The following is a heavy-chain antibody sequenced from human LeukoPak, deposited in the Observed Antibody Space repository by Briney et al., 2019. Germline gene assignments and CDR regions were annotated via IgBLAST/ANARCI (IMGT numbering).Heavy chain of an antibody. J-gene: IGHJ6*04. CDR3: AELGITMIGGV. CDR1: GFTFSSYE. Sequence: EGSLRLSCAASGFTFSSYEMNWVRQAPGKGLEWVSYISSSGSTIYYADSGKGRFTISRDNAKNSLYLQMNSLRAEDTAVYYCAELGITMIGGVWGKGTTVTISS. V-gene: IGHV3-48*03. D-gene: IGHD3-10*02. CDR2: ISSSGSTI.